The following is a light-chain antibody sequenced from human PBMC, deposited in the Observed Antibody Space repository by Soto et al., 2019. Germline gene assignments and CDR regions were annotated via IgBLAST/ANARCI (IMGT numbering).Light chain of an antibody. J-gene: IGKJ4*01. CDR1: QSVSSD. CDR3: QQRSNWLT. CDR2: DAS. Sequence: EIVLTQSAATLSLSPGERATLSCRASQSVSSDLAWYQQKPGQAPRLLIYDASNRATGIPARFSGSGSGTDFTLTISSLEPEDFAVYYCQQRSNWLTFGGGTKVEIK. V-gene: IGKV3-11*01.